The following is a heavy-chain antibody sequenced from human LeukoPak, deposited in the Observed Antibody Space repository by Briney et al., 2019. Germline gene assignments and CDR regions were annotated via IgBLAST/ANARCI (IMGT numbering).Heavy chain of an antibody. J-gene: IGHJ4*02. V-gene: IGHV4-34*01. CDR2: INHSGST. CDR1: GGSFSGYY. CDR3: ARAASVGMVRGEPGGVDY. D-gene: IGHD3-10*01. Sequence: SETLSHTCAVYGGSFSGYYWSWLRQPPGKGLEWIGEINHSGSTNYNPSHKSRVTISVDTSKNQFSLKLSSVTAADTAVYYCARAASVGMVRGEPGGVDYWGQGTLVTVSS.